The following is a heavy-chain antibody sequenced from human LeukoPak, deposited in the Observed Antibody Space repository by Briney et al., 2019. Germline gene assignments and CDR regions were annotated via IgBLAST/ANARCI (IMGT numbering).Heavy chain of an antibody. J-gene: IGHJ4*02. V-gene: IGHV3-21*04. CDR2: ITSSSSYI. CDR1: GFTFSSYS. D-gene: IGHD3-3*01. Sequence: GGSLRLSCAASGFTFSSYSMNWVRQAPGKGLEWVSSITSSSSYIYYADSVKGRFTISRDNSKNTLYLQMNSLRAEDTAVYYCAKATGFGVVTPIFDYWGQGTLVTVSS. CDR3: AKATGFGVVTPIFDY.